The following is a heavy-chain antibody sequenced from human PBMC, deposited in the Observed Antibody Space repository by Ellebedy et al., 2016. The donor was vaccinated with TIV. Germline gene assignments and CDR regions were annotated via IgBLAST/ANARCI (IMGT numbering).Heavy chain of an antibody. CDR2: TYHSGDT. J-gene: IGHJ4*02. CDR1: GGSISSSNW. V-gene: IGHV4-4*02. D-gene: IGHD1-1*01. Sequence: GSLRLSCVVSGGSISSSNWWSWARQPPGKGLEWIGETYHSGDTNYNPSLKSRVTISVDNSKNQFSLTLRSVTAADTAVYYCATKPESGGDYWGQGTLVSVSS. CDR3: ATKPESGGDY.